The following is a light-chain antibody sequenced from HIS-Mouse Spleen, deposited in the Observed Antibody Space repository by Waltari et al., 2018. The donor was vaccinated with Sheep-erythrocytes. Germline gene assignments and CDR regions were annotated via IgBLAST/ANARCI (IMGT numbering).Light chain of an antibody. CDR3: CSYAGSSTPWV. CDR2: EGS. CDR1: SSDVGSYNL. V-gene: IGLV2-23*01. J-gene: IGLJ3*02. Sequence: SALTQPASVSGSPGQSITISCTGTSSDVGSYNLVSWYQQHPGKAPKLMIYEGSKRTSGVSKRFSGSKSGNTASLTISGLQAEDEADYYCCSYAGSSTPWVFGGGTKLTVL.